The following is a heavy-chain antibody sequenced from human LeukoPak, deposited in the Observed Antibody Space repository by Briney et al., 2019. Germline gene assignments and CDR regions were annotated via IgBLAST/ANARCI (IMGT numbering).Heavy chain of an antibody. CDR2: INHSAST. V-gene: IGHV4-34*01. J-gene: IGHJ4*02. D-gene: IGHD2-21*02. Sequence: SETLSLTCAVYGASFSGYYWRWVSQPAGKGREWLGEINHSASTNYNPSLKSRVTISVDTSKNQFSLKLSSVTAADTAVYYCARARGDSSLDYFDYWGQGTLVTVSS. CDR3: ARARGDSSLDYFDY. CDR1: GASFSGYY.